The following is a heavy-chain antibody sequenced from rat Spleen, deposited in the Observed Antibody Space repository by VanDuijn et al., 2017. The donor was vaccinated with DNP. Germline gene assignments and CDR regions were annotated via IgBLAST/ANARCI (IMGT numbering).Heavy chain of an antibody. D-gene: IGHD1-7*01. CDR2: ISIGGDKT. CDR1: GFIFTNYY. Sequence: EVQLVESGGGLVQPGRSLKLSCAASGFIFTNYYMAWVRQAPTKGLEWVASISIGGDKTYYRDSVKGRFTISRDNAKSTLYLQMNSLKSEDTATYYCARALWVSWYFDFWGPGTMVTVSS. V-gene: IGHV5-25*01. CDR3: ARALWVSWYFDF. J-gene: IGHJ1*01.